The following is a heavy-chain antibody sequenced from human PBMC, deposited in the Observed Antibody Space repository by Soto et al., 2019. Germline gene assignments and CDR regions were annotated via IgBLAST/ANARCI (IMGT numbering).Heavy chain of an antibody. V-gene: IGHV6-1*01. Sequence: SQTLSLPCAITGDSVSSNSAGLSWVMQSPSRGLEWLGRTYYRSKWYYEYAVSVRGRITINPDTSKNQYSLQLNSVTPEDTAVYFCARGEQYSGRIFDYWGQGTLVTVS. J-gene: IGHJ4*01. CDR3: ARGEQYSGRIFDY. D-gene: IGHD1-26*01. CDR2: TYYRSKWYY. CDR1: GDSVSSNSAG.